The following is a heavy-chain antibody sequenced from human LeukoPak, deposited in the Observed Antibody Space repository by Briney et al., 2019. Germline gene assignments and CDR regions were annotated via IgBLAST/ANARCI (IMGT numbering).Heavy chain of an antibody. D-gene: IGHD3-3*01. CDR1: GGSISSYY. Sequence: PSETLSLTCTVSGGSISSYYWSWIRQPPGKGLEWIGYIYYSGSTNYNPSLKSRVTISVDTSKNQFSLKLSSVTAADTAVYYCARGGYDFWSGYNWFDPWGQGTLVTVSS. J-gene: IGHJ5*02. V-gene: IGHV4-59*01. CDR2: IYYSGST. CDR3: ARGGYDFWSGYNWFDP.